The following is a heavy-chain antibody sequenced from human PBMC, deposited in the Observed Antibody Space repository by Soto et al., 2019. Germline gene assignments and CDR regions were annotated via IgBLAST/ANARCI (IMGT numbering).Heavy chain of an antibody. J-gene: IGHJ4*01. CDR1: GFAFSEYG. D-gene: IGHD1-26*01. Sequence: QVQLVESGGGVVQPGTSLRLSCSVSGFAFSEYGMHWVRQAPGEGLQWVAVISSDGRDEQYADSVKGRFTVSRDNSKSNVYLQMNRLTRKDTAVYSCARQEAGSYFDFWGHGTLVTVSS. V-gene: IGHV3-30*03. CDR3: ARQEAGSYFDF. CDR2: ISSDGRDE.